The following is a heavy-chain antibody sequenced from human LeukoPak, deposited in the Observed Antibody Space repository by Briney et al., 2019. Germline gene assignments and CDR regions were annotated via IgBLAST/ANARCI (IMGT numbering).Heavy chain of an antibody. CDR1: GGTLTYDS. CDR3: ARDRKDGSQLLYYFDP. Sequence: GASVKVSCKASGGTLTYDSASWVRQAPGQGLEWMGGIIVISGSTTYAQKFKGRVTIRADEATSTVFMKLNSLTVEDTGVYYCARDRKDGSQLLYYFDPWGQGTLISVSS. D-gene: IGHD1-1*01. CDR2: IIVISGST. J-gene: IGHJ4*02. V-gene: IGHV1-69*13.